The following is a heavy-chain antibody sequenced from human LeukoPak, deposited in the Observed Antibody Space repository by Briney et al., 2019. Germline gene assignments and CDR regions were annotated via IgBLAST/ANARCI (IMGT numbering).Heavy chain of an antibody. CDR2: IYSGGST. J-gene: IGHJ4*02. CDR1: GFTVSSNY. D-gene: IGHD6-19*01. Sequence: HPGGSLRLSCAASGFTVSSNYMSWVRQAPGKGLEWVSVIYSGGSTYYADSVKGRFTISRDNSKNTLYLQMNSLRAEDTAVYYCAKSGIAVAGPFDYWGQGTLVTVSS. V-gene: IGHV3-53*01. CDR3: AKSGIAVAGPFDY.